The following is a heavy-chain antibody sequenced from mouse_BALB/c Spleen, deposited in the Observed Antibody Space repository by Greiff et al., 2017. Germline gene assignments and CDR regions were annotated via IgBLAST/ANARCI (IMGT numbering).Heavy chain of an antibody. CDR2: ISSGGSYT. CDR3: ARTGWDDYAMDY. CDR1: GFTFSSYA. V-gene: IGHV5-9-4*01. Sequence: EVMLVESGGGLVKPGGSLKLSCAASGFTFSSYAMSWVRQSPGKRLEWVAEISSGGSYTNYPDTVTGRANISRVNAKSTVYLEMSSLRSEDTAMYYCARTGWDDYAMDYWGQGTSLTVSS. D-gene: IGHD4-1*01. J-gene: IGHJ4*01.